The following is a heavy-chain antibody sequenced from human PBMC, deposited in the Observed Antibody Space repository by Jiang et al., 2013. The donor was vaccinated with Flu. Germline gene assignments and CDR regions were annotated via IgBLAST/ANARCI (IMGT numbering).Heavy chain of an antibody. Sequence: VQLLESGGGLVKPGGSLRLSCAASGFTFSSYSMNWVRQAPGKGLEWVSSISSSSSYIYYADSVKGRFTISRDNAKNSLYLQMNSLRAEDTAVYYCARDNPPPXWYFGAFDIWGQGTMVTVSS. V-gene: IGHV3-21*01. CDR1: GFTFSSYS. D-gene: IGHD2/OR15-2a*01. J-gene: IGHJ3*02. CDR3: ARDNPPPXWYFGAFDI. CDR2: ISSSSSYI.